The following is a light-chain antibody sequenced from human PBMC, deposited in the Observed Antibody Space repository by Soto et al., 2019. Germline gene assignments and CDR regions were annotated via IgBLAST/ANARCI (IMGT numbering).Light chain of an antibody. CDR1: SSDVGGYNS. CDR3: SSYTNSSTYV. CDR2: NVS. V-gene: IGLV2-14*01. J-gene: IGLJ1*01. Sequence: QSVLTQPASVSGSPGQSITISCTGTSSDVGGYNSVSWYQQHPGKAPKLMIYNVSNRPSGVSNRFSGSKSGNTASLTISGLQAEDEADYYCSSYTNSSTYVFGTGTKLTVL.